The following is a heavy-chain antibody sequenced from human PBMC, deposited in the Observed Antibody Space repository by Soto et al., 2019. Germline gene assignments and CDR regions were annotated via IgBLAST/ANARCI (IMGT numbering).Heavy chain of an antibody. CDR3: ARGRHYDILTGYYTPYYYYGMDV. CDR2: MNPNSGNT. J-gene: IGHJ6*02. CDR1: RYTFTSYD. V-gene: IGHV1-8*01. Sequence: ASVKVSCKASRYTFTSYDINWVRQATGQGLEWMGWMNPNSGNTGYAQKFQGRVTMTRNTSISTAYMELSSLRSEDTAVYYCARGRHYDILTGYYTPYYYYGMDVWGQGTTVTVSS. D-gene: IGHD3-9*01.